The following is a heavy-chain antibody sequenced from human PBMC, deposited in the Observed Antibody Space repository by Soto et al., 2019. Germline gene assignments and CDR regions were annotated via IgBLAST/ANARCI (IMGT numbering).Heavy chain of an antibody. J-gene: IGHJ6*02. CDR3: ARDGPRGSGSYYKRRGGYYYYGMDV. CDR2: IGTAGDT. CDR1: VFTFSSYG. Sequence: PVGSLRLSCASSVFTFSSYGMHCVRQSTGKCLEWVSAIGTAGDTYYPGSVKGRFTISRENAKNSLYLQMNSLRAGDTAVYYCARDGPRGSGSYYKRRGGYYYYGMDVWGQGTTVTVSS. D-gene: IGHD3-10*01. V-gene: IGHV3-13*01.